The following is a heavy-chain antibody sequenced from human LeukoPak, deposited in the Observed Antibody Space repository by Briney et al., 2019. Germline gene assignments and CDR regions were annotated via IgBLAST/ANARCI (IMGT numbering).Heavy chain of an antibody. CDR1: GFTFSNYE. V-gene: IGHV3-48*03. CDR2: ISSSGRNI. D-gene: IGHD5-18*01. CDR3: ARDLVQLWSKDY. Sequence: SGGSLRLSCAASGFTFSNYEFNWVRQAPGKELEWVSYISSSGRNIYYADSVKGRFTISRDNAKNSLYLQMNSLRAEDTAVYYCARDLVQLWSKDYWGQGTLVTVSS. J-gene: IGHJ4*02.